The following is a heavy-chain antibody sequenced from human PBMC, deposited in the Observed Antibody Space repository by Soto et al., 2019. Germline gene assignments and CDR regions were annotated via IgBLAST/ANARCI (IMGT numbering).Heavy chain of an antibody. CDR3: AKKGGGPFPFDL. D-gene: IGHD3-10*01. CDR2: ISPRSGGT. J-gene: IGHJ5*02. V-gene: IGHV1-2*02. CDR1: GYTFIDYH. Sequence: ASVKGSCKASGYTFIDYHIHWVRQAPGQGLEWMGWISPRSGGTNYAQKFQGRVTITRDTSTSTAYMELTSLRSDDTAVYYCAKKGGGPFPFDLRGQGTRVTGSS.